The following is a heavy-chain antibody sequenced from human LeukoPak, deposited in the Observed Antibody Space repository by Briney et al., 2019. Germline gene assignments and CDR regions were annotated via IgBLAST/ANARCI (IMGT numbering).Heavy chain of an antibody. Sequence: GGSLRLSCAASGFTFSSYWMYWVRQAPGKGLVWVSRINSDGSSTNYADSVRGRFTISRDNAKNTVYLQMNSLRAEDTALYYCTRDVGSGWVHFDYWGQGTLVTVSS. J-gene: IGHJ4*02. D-gene: IGHD6-19*01. CDR2: INSDGSST. CDR3: TRDVGSGWVHFDY. V-gene: IGHV3-74*01. CDR1: GFTFSSYW.